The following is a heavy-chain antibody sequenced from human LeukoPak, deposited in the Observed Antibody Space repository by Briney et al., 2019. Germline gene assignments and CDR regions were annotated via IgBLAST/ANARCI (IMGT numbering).Heavy chain of an antibody. CDR2: ISSSSSYI. CDR3: ARQWFSTIFGVVTTHDAFDI. J-gene: IGHJ3*02. Sequence: GGSLRLSCAASGFTFSSYSMNWVRQAPGKGLEWVSSISSSSSYIYYADSVKGRFTISRDNAKNSLYLQMNSLRAEDTAVYYCARQWFSTIFGVVTTHDAFDIWGQGTMVTVSP. D-gene: IGHD3-3*01. CDR1: GFTFSSYS. V-gene: IGHV3-21*01.